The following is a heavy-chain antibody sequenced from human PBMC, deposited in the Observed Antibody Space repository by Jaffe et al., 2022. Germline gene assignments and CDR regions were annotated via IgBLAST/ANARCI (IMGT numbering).Heavy chain of an antibody. D-gene: IGHD7-27*01. Sequence: EVQLLESGGGLVQPGGSLRLSCAASGFTFSSYTATWVRQAPGKGLEWVSGISGSGGTTYYADSVRGRFSISRDNSKNAVYLQMNSLRAEDTALYYCAKVVSGDTIYNCFDPWGQGTLVTVSS. CDR2: ISGSGGTT. CDR3: AKVVSGDTIYNCFDP. V-gene: IGHV3-23*01. CDR1: GFTFSSYT. J-gene: IGHJ5*02.